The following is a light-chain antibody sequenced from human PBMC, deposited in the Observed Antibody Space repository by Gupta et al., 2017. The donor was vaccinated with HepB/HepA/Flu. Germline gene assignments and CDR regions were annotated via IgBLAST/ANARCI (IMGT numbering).Light chain of an antibody. Sequence: QSALTPPASVSGSPGQSITISCPGTSSDVGGYNYVSWYQQHPGKAPKLMIYDVSNRPSGVSNRFSGSKSGNTASLTISGLQAEDEADYYCSSYTSSSTLDVVFGGGTKLTVL. CDR1: SSDVGGYNY. CDR3: SSYTSSSTLDVV. CDR2: DVS. V-gene: IGLV2-14*01. J-gene: IGLJ2*01.